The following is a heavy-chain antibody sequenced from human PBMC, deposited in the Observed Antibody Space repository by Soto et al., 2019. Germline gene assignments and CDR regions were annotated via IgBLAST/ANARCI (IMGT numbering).Heavy chain of an antibody. V-gene: IGHV1-58*01. CDR3: ARVEDCSGGSCYSGDFDY. Sequence: SVKVSCKASGFTFTSSAVQWVRQARGQRLEWIGWIVVGSGNTNYAQKLQGRVTMTTDTSTSTAYMELRSLRSDDTAVYYCARVEDCSGGSCYSGDFDYWGQGTLVTVSS. CDR2: IVVGSGNT. J-gene: IGHJ4*02. CDR1: GFTFTSSA. D-gene: IGHD2-15*01.